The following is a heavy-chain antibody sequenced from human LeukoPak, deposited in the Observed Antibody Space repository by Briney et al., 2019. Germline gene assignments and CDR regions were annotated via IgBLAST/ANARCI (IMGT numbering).Heavy chain of an antibody. J-gene: IGHJ4*02. V-gene: IGHV4-4*07. CDR3: ACSSGYYYYFDY. D-gene: IGHD3-22*01. CDR1: GSSISSYY. CDR2: IYTSGST. Sequence: SETLSLTCIVSGSSISSYYWSWIRQPAGKGLEWIGRIYTSGSTNYNPSLKSRVTISVDTSKNQFSLKLSSVTAADTAVYYCACSSGYYYYFDYWGQGTLVTVSS.